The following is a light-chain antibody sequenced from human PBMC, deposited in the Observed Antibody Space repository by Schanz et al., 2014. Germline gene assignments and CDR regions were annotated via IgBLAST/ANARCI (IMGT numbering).Light chain of an antibody. J-gene: IGLJ3*02. CDR3: AAWDDSLNVWV. Sequence: QSVLTQPPSASGTPGQRVTISCSGSSSNIGSNYVYWYQQFPGSAPKLLVHSNDQRPSGVPDRFSGSKSGTSASLAISGLRSEDEADYYCAAWDDSLNVWVFGGGTKLTVL. CDR1: SSNIGSNY. CDR2: SND. V-gene: IGLV1-47*01.